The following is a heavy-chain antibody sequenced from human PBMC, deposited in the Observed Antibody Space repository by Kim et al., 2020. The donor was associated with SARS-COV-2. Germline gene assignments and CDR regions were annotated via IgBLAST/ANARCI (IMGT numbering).Heavy chain of an antibody. Sequence: YYADSVKGRFTISRDKNTLYLQMNSLRAEDTAVYYCARAPGGSYYYGLDVWGQGTTVTVSS. D-gene: IGHD3-16*01. CDR3: ARAPGGSYYYGLDV. V-gene: IGHV3-33*01. J-gene: IGHJ6*02.